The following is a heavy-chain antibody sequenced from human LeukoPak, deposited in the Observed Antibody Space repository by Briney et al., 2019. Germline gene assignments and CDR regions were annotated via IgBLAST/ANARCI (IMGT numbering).Heavy chain of an antibody. CDR1: GGSFSGYY. CDR2: INHSGST. V-gene: IGHV4-34*01. CDR3: ARVRQLVGIYYYYYYMDV. D-gene: IGHD6-6*01. J-gene: IGHJ6*03. Sequence: SETLSLTCAVYGGSFSGYYWRWIRQPPGKGLEWIGEINHSGSTNYNPSLKSRVTISVDTSKNQFSLKLSSVTAADTAVYYCARVRQLVGIYYYYYYMDVWGKGTTVTVSS.